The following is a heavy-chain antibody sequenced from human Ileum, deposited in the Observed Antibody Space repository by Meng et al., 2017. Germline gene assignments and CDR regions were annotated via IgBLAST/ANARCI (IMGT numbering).Heavy chain of an antibody. D-gene: IGHD4-23*01. V-gene: IGHV4-4*02. J-gene: IGHJ4*02. Sequence: VQLQEPGPGRVLRSGTLSITCAVSSGSISSNTYWSWGRQPPGKGLEWIGQISHSGSAYYNPSLKSRVTMSVDKSKSQFSLMLTSVTAADTAIYYCARHGGYSQDFWGQGTLVTVSS. CDR2: ISHSGSA. CDR1: SGSISSNTY. CDR3: ARHGGYSQDF.